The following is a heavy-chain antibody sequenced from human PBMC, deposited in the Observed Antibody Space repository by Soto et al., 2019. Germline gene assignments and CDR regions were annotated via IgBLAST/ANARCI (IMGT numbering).Heavy chain of an antibody. CDR2: INPNSGGT. D-gene: IGHD3-3*01. CDR3: ARDRHGEDYDFWSGYYPTFDY. Sequence: GASVKVSCEASGYTFTGYYMHWVRQAPGQELEWMGWINPNSGGTNYAQKFQGWVTMTRDTSISTAYMELSRLRSDDTAVYYCARDRHGEDYDFWSGYYPTFDYWGQGTLVTVSS. CDR1: GYTFTGYY. V-gene: IGHV1-2*04. J-gene: IGHJ4*02.